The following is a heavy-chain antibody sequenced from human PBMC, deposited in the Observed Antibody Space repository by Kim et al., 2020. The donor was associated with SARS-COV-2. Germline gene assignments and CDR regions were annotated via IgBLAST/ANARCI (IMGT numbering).Heavy chain of an antibody. CDR2: INPNSGGT. V-gene: IGHV1-2*02. CDR1: GYTFTGYY. Sequence: ASVKVSCKASGYTFTGYYMHWVRQAPGQGLEWMGWINPNSGGTNYAQKFQGRVTMTRDTSISTAYMELSRLRSDDTAVYYCARGSSVAGTTRFDYWGQGTLVTVSS. D-gene: IGHD6-19*01. CDR3: ARGSSVAGTTRFDY. J-gene: IGHJ4*02.